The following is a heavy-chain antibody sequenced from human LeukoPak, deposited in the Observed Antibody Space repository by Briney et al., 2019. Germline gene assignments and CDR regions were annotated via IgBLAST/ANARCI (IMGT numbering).Heavy chain of an antibody. CDR3: ARTYYGSGSYYIPLWY. V-gene: IGHV3-9*01. CDR1: GFTFDDYA. CDR2: ISWNSGSI. Sequence: GGSLRLSCAASGFTFDDYAMHWVRQAPGKGLEWVSGISWNSGSIGYADSVKGRFTISRDNAKNSLYLQMNSLRAEDTAVYYCARTYYGSGSYYIPLWYWGQGTLVTVSS. J-gene: IGHJ4*02. D-gene: IGHD3-10*01.